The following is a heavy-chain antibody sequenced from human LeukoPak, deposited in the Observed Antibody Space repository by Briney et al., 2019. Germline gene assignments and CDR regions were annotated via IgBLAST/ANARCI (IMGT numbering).Heavy chain of an antibody. J-gene: IGHJ3*02. D-gene: IGHD2-15*01. Sequence: PGGSLRLSCAASGFTFSSNWMSWVRQAPGKGLEWVANIKQDGSEKYYVDSVRGRFTISRDNAKNSLYLQMNSLRAEDTAVYYCARPSSGWWGAFDIWGQGTMVTVSS. CDR2: IKQDGSEK. CDR3: ARPSSGWWGAFDI. V-gene: IGHV3-7*01. CDR1: GFTFSSNW.